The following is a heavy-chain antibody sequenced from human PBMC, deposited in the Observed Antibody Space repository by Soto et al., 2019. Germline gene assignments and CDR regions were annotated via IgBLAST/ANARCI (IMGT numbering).Heavy chain of an antibody. CDR2: ISGSGGST. Sequence: EVQLLESGGGLVQPGGSLRLSCAASGFTFSSYARSWVRQAPGKGLEWVSAISGSGGSTYYADSVKGRFTISRDNSKNTLYLQMNSLRAEDTAVYYCAKTVLRAWGGMDVWGQGTTVTVSS. J-gene: IGHJ6*02. CDR1: GFTFSSYA. V-gene: IGHV3-23*01. D-gene: IGHD3-16*01. CDR3: AKTVLRAWGGMDV.